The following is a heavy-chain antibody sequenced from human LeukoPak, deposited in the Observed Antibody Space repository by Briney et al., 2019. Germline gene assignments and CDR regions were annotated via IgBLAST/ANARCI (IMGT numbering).Heavy chain of an antibody. CDR1: GCTFTSYD. CDR2: MNPNSGNT. V-gene: IGHV1-8*01. D-gene: IGHD3-9*01. CDR3: AREVGIRYFDWLRAKNWFDP. Sequence: ASVKVSCKASGCTFTSYDINWVRQATGQGLEWMGWMNPNSGNTGYAQKFQGRVTMTRNTSISTAYMELSSLRSEDTAVYYCAREVGIRYFDWLRAKNWFDPWGQGTLVTVSS. J-gene: IGHJ5*02.